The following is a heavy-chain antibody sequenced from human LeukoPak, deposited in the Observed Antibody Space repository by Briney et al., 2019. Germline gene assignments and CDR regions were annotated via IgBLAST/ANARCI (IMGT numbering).Heavy chain of an antibody. CDR2: IYYSGST. Sequence: PSETLSLTCTVSGGSISSSSYYWGWIRQPPGKGLEWTGSIYYSGSTYYNPSLKSRATISVDTSKNQFSLKLSSVTAADTAVYYCATAASWFDPWGQGTLVTVSS. CDR3: ATAASWFDP. CDR1: GGSISSSSYY. J-gene: IGHJ5*02. V-gene: IGHV4-39*01. D-gene: IGHD5-18*01.